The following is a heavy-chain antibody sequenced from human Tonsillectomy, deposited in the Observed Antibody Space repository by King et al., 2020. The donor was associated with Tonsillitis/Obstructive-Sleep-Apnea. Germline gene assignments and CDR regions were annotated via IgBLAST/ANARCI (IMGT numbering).Heavy chain of an antibody. CDR2: IYPGDSDT. Sequence: DVQLVQSGAEVKKHGESLKISCKGSGYIFTIYWIACVRQMPGKGLECMGIIYPGDSDTRYSPSFQGQVTISADKSISAAYLQWSSLKASDTAMYYCAIRLGSSSSTPFDYWGQGTLVTVSS. D-gene: IGHD6-6*01. CDR3: AIRLGSSSSTPFDY. V-gene: IGHV5-51*01. J-gene: IGHJ4*02. CDR1: GYIFTIYW.